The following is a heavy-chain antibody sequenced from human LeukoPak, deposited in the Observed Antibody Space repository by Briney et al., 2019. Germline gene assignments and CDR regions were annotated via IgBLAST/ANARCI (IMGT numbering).Heavy chain of an antibody. J-gene: IGHJ5*02. Sequence: ASVKVSCKASGYTFTGYYMHWVRQASGQGLEWMGRINPNSGGTNYAQKFQGRVTMTRDTSISTAYMELSRLRSDDTAVYYCASQGPHYDFWSGYSNWFDPWGQGTLVTVSS. D-gene: IGHD3-3*01. CDR2: INPNSGGT. CDR3: ASQGPHYDFWSGYSNWFDP. CDR1: GYTFTGYY. V-gene: IGHV1-2*06.